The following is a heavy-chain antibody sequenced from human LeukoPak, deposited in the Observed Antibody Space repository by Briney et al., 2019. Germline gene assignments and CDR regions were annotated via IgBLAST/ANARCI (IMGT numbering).Heavy chain of an antibody. D-gene: IGHD3-22*01. CDR3: ARGAATMIHGHYYYYMDV. Sequence: SVKVSCKASGGTFSSYAISWVRQAPGQGLEWMGRIIPIFGTANYAQKFQGRVTITTDESTSTAYMELSSLRSEDTAVYYCARGAATMIHGHYYYYMDVWGKGTTVTVSS. J-gene: IGHJ6*03. V-gene: IGHV1-69*05. CDR2: IIPIFGTA. CDR1: GGTFSSYA.